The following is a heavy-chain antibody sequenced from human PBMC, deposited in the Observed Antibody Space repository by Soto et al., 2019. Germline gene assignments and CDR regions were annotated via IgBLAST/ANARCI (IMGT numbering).Heavy chain of an antibody. CDR3: ARESEDLTSNFDY. V-gene: IGHV3-21*06. CDR1: GFTFTRYS. J-gene: IGHJ4*02. Sequence: PGGSLRLTCAASGFTFTRYSMNWVRQAPGKGLEWVSSISSTTNYIYYGDSMKGRFTISRDNAKNSLYLEMNSLRAEDTAVYYCARESEDLTSNFDYWGQGTLVTVSS. CDR2: ISSTTNYI.